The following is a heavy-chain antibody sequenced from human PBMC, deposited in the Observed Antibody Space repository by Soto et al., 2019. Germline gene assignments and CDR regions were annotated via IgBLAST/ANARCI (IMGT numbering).Heavy chain of an antibody. J-gene: IGHJ4*02. D-gene: IGHD6-19*01. Sequence: QVQLVESGGGVVQPGRSLRLSCAASGFTFSSYGMHWVRQAPGKGLEWVAVISYDGSNKYYADSVKGRFTISRDNSKNTLYLQMNSLRAEDTAVYYCAKLSGRSGWFFDYWGQGTLVTVSS. CDR3: AKLSGRSGWFFDY. V-gene: IGHV3-30*18. CDR1: GFTFSSYG. CDR2: ISYDGSNK.